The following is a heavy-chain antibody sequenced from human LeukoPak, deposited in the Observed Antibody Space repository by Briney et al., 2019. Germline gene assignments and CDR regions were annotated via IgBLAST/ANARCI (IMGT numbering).Heavy chain of an antibody. V-gene: IGHV3-53*01. CDR1: AFTVSTNY. CDR3: AKEGCSSTSCFYYFDY. CDR2: IYSDGNT. Sequence: GGSLRLSCAASAFTVSTNYMSWVRQAPGKGLEWVSIIYSDGNTYYADSVKGRFTISRDNSKNTLYLQMNSLRAEDTAVYYCAKEGCSSTSCFYYFDYWGQGTLVTVSS. D-gene: IGHD2-2*01. J-gene: IGHJ4*02.